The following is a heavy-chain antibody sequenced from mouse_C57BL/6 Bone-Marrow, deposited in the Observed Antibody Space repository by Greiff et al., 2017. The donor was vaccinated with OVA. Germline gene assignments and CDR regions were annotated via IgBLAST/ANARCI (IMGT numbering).Heavy chain of an antibody. J-gene: IGHJ2*01. Sequence: QVQLQQSGPELVKPGASVKISCKASGYAFTSSWMNWVKQRPGKGLEWIGLIYPGDGDTNYNGKFKGKATLTADKSSSTAYMQLSSLTSEDSAVFICAGHEDYYYASYYDYGGQGNTLTVTA. CDR2: IYPGDGDT. V-gene: IGHV1-82*01. D-gene: IGHD1-1*01. CDR1: GYAFTSSW. CDR3: AGHEDYYYASYYDY.